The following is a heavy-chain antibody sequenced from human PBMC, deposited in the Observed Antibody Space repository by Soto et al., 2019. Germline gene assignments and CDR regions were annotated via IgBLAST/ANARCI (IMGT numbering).Heavy chain of an antibody. CDR3: ARGDYYDSSGPFSDAFDI. CDR1: GFTFSTYR. Sequence: EVQLVESGGGLVQPGGSLRLSCAASGFTFSTYRMSWVRQAPGKGLEWVANIKPDGSQKWYVDSVKGRFTISRDNAKNSLYLQMNSLRAEDTAVYYCARGDYYDSSGPFSDAFDIWGQGTMVTVSS. J-gene: IGHJ3*02. D-gene: IGHD3-22*01. V-gene: IGHV3-7*04. CDR2: IKPDGSQK.